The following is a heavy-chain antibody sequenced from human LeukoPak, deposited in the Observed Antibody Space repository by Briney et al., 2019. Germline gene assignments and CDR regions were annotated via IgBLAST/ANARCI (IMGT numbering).Heavy chain of an antibody. V-gene: IGHV3-30*02. CDR2: IRFDGSNT. Sequence: GGSLRLSCAAYGFTFSSNGMHWLRQAPGKGLEWLAFIRFDGSNTYYADSVKGRLTISRDTSKNTLYLQMNSLRPEDTAVYYCAKAGGSSWAVLDYWGQGTLVTVSS. CDR1: GFTFSSNG. CDR3: AKAGGSSWAVLDY. J-gene: IGHJ4*02. D-gene: IGHD6-13*01.